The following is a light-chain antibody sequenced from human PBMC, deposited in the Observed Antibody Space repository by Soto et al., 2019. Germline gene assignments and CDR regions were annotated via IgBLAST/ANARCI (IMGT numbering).Light chain of an antibody. V-gene: IGLV2-23*02. J-gene: IGLJ2*01. CDR1: SSDVGSYNL. CDR2: EVS. Sequence: QSVLTQPASVSGSPGQSITISCTGTSSDVGSYNLVSWYQQHPGKAPKLMIYEVSKRPSGVSNRFSGSKSGNTASSTISGLQAEDEADYYCCSYAGSSSVVFGGGTKPPS. CDR3: CSYAGSSSVV.